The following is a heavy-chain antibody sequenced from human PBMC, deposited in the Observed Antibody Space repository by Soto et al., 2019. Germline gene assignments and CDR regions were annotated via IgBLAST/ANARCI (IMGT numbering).Heavy chain of an antibody. Sequence: VQLVESGGGLVQPGGSLRLSCAASGITFSNHDMNWVRQVTGKGLEWVSGIGNGGATYYTDSVKGRFTISRENAKNSLYLQMNSLRVEDTAVYYCARETGYSNGFDAFDIWGQGTKVTVSS. J-gene: IGHJ3*02. CDR1: GITFSNHD. D-gene: IGHD5-18*01. CDR2: IGNGGAT. V-gene: IGHV3-13*01. CDR3: ARETGYSNGFDAFDI.